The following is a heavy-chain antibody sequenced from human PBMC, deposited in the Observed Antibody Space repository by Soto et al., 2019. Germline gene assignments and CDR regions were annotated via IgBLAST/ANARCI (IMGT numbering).Heavy chain of an antibody. D-gene: IGHD5-12*01. CDR3: ARVGYSGYDFYFDY. CDR2: ISAYNGNT. J-gene: IGHJ4*02. V-gene: IGHV1-18*01. CDR1: GYTFTSHV. Sequence: ASVKVSCKASGYTFTSHVISWVRHAPGQGLEWMGWISAYNGNTNYAQKLQGRVTMTTDTSTSTAYMELRSLRSDDTAVYYCARVGYSGYDFYFDYWGQGTLVTVSS.